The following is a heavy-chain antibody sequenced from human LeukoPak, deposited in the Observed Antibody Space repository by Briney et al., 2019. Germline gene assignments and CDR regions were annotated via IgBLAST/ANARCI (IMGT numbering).Heavy chain of an antibody. V-gene: IGHV3-30*02. J-gene: IGHJ4*02. CDR1: GFTFSSYG. D-gene: IGHD3-10*01. Sequence: PGGSLRLSCAASGFTFSSYGMHWVRQAPGKGLEWAAFIRYDGSNKYYADSVKGRFTISRDNSKNTLYLQMNSLRAEDTAVYYCAKGRGSGSYYNGYDYWGQGTMVTVSS. CDR2: IRYDGSNK. CDR3: AKGRGSGSYYNGYDY.